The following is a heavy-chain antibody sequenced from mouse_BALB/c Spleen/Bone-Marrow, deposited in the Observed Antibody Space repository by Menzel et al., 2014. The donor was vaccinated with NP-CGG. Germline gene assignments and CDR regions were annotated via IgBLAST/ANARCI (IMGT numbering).Heavy chain of an antibody. CDR2: IDPANGNT. J-gene: IGHJ4*01. V-gene: IGHV14-3*02. CDR3: ARWEYYAMDY. Sequence: EVQLQQSGAELVKPGASVKLSCTASGFNIKDTYMHWVKQRPEQGLEWIGRIDPANGNTKYDPKFQGKATITADTSSNTAYLQLSILTSEDTAVYYCARWEYYAMDYWGQGTSVTGSS. D-gene: IGHD4-1*01. CDR1: GFNIKDTY.